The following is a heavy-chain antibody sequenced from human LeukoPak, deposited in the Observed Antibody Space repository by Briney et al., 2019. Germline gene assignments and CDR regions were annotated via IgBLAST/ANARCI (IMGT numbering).Heavy chain of an antibody. D-gene: IGHD2-2*01. V-gene: IGHV4-34*01. J-gene: IGHJ4*02. CDR2: IKHSGST. Sequence: SETLSLTCAVYGGSFSGYYCSWIRQPPGKGLEWIGEIKHSGSTNYNPSLKSRVTISVDTSKNQFSLKLTSVTAADTAVYYCARGPRSSTSCHGPGDYWGQGTLVTVSS. CDR3: ARGPRSSTSCHGPGDY. CDR1: GGSFSGYY.